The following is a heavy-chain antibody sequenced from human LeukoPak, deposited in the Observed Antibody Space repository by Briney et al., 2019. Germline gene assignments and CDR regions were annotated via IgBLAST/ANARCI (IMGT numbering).Heavy chain of an antibody. CDR2: IIPIFGTA. CDR1: GGTFSSYA. CDR3: AGAAAADLRFGWFDP. D-gene: IGHD2-2*01. Sequence: SVKVSCKASGGTFSSYAIIWVRLAPGQGLEWMGGIIPIFGTANYAQKFQGRVTITADESTSTAYMELSSLRSEDTAVYYCAGAAAADLRFGWFDPWGQGPLVTVSS. J-gene: IGHJ5*02. V-gene: IGHV1-69*01.